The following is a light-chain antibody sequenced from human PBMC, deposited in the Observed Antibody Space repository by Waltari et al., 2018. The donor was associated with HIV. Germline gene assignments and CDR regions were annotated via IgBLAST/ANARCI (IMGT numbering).Light chain of an antibody. CDR1: SSDVGGYNY. CDR2: DVS. Sequence: QSALTQPASVSGSPGQSITISCTGTSSDVGGYNYVSWYQQHPGKAPKLKIYDVSNLPSGVSNRFSGSKSCNTASLTISGLQAEDEADYYCSSYTSSSTPYVVFGGGTKLTVL. V-gene: IGLV2-14*03. CDR3: SSYTSSSTPYVV. J-gene: IGLJ2*01.